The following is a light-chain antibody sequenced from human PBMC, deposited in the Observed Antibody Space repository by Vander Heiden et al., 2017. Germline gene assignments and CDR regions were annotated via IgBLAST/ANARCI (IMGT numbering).Light chain of an antibody. CDR2: SNN. V-gene: IGLV1-44*01. CDR3: AAWDDSLNGVV. J-gene: IGLJ2*01. Sequence: QSVLTQPPSASGTPGQTGTCSCSGSSSKIGSNTVNWYQQLPGTAPKLLIYSNNQRPSGVPDRFSGSKSGTAASLAISGLQSEDEADYYCAAWDDSLNGVVFGGGTKLTVL. CDR1: SSKIGSNT.